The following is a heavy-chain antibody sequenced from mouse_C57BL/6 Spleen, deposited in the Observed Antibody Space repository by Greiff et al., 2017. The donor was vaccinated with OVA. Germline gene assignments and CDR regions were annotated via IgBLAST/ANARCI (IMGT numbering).Heavy chain of an antibody. D-gene: IGHD1-1*02. CDR1: GFTFSDYY. V-gene: IGHV5-16*01. Sequence: EVQLVESEGGLVQPGSSMKLSCTASGFTFSDYYMAWVRQVPEKGLEWVANINYDGSSTYYLDSLKSRFIISRDNAKNILYLQMSSLKSEDTATXYCARGGLWSRGYFDVWGTGTTVTVSA. J-gene: IGHJ1*03. CDR3: ARGGLWSRGYFDV. CDR2: INYDGSST.